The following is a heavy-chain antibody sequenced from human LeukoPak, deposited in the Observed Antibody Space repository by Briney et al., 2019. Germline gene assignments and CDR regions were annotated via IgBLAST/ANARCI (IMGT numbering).Heavy chain of an antibody. CDR2: IYPGDSDT. Sequence: GESLKISCKGSGYSFTSYWIGWVRQMPGKGLEWMGIIYPGDSDTRYSPSFQGQVTISADKPISTAYLQWSSLKASDTAMYYCARQRGYCSSTSCYEPTFDLWGRGTLVTVSS. D-gene: IGHD2-2*01. CDR3: ARQRGYCSSTSCYEPTFDL. J-gene: IGHJ2*01. CDR1: GYSFTSYW. V-gene: IGHV5-51*01.